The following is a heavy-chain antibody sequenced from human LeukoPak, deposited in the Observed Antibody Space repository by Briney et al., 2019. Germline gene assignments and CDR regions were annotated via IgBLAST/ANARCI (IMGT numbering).Heavy chain of an antibody. J-gene: IGHJ6*02. Sequence: GSLRLSFAASGFTFSSYWMHWVRQAPGKGLVWVSRINSDGSSTSYADSVKGRFTISRDNAKNTLYLQMNSLRAEDTAVYYCARGATVTTSTYYGMDVWGQGTTVTVSS. CDR3: ARGATVTTSTYYGMDV. CDR1: GFTFSSYW. CDR2: INSDGSST. V-gene: IGHV3-74*01. D-gene: IGHD4-17*01.